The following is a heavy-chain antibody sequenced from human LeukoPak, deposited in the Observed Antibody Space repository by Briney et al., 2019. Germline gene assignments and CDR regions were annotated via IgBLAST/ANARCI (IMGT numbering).Heavy chain of an antibody. V-gene: IGHV4-34*01. CDR2: INHSGST. J-gene: IGHJ4*02. D-gene: IGHD1-14*01. CDR3: ARSIPLIRKPDY. CDR1: GGSFSGCY. Sequence: PSETLSLTCAVYGGSFSGCYWSWIRQPPGKGLEWIGEINHSGSTNYNPSLKSRVTISVDTSKNQFSLKLSSVTAADTAVYYCARSIPLIRKPDYWGQGTLVTVSS.